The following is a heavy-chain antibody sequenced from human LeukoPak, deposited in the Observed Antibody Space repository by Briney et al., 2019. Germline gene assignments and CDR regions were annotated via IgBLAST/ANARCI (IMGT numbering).Heavy chain of an antibody. CDR2: INPNSGGT. V-gene: IGHV1-2*02. J-gene: IGHJ6*02. Sequence: ASVKVSCKASGYTFTGYYMHWVRQAPGQGLEWMGWINPNSGGTNYAQKFQGRVTMTRDTSISTAYMELSRLRSDDTAVYYCARGGSSWYGRHYYGMDVWGQGTTVTVSS. CDR1: GYTFTGYY. D-gene: IGHD6-13*01. CDR3: ARGGSSWYGRHYYGMDV.